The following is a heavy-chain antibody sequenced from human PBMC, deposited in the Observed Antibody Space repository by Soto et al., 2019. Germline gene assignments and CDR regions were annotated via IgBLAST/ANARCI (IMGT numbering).Heavy chain of an antibody. D-gene: IGHD6-19*01. J-gene: IGHJ3*02. CDR2: IIPIFGTA. CDR1: GGTFSSYA. V-gene: IGHV1-69*13. Sequence: SVKVSCKASGGTFSSYAISWVRQAPGQGLEWMGGIIPIFGTANYAQKFQGRVTITADESTSTAYMELSSLRSEDTAVYYCAREIAVAGGNAFDIWGQGTMVTVSS. CDR3: AREIAVAGGNAFDI.